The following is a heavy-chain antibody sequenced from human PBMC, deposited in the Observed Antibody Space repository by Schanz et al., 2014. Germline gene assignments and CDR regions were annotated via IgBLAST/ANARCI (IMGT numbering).Heavy chain of an antibody. CDR2: ISSTSSYI. V-gene: IGHV3-21*04. CDR3: ARDFPYVSGSYYKGFGY. J-gene: IGHJ4*02. CDR1: GFTFSNYS. Sequence: EVQLVESGGGLVKPGGSLRLSCAASGFTFSNYSMNWVRQAPGKGLEWVSSISSTSSYIFYADSVKGRFTISRDNGKNSLYLQMNSLRAEDTALYYCARDFPYVSGSYYKGFGYWGQGTLVTVSS. D-gene: IGHD3-10*01.